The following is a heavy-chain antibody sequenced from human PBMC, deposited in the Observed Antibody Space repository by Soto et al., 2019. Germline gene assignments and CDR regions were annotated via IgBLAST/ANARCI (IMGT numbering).Heavy chain of an antibody. V-gene: IGHV1-2*02. J-gene: IGHJ6*02. CDR2: INPNSGGT. CDR3: ARALICSGGSCYLAGYYYYCMDV. CDR1: GYTFTGYY. D-gene: IGHD2-15*01. Sequence: ASVKVSCNASGYTFTGYYMHWVRQAPGQGLEWMGWINPNSGGTNYAQKFQGRVTMTRDTSISTAYMELSRLRSDDTAVYYCARALICSGGSCYLAGYYYYCMDVWGQGTTVTVSS.